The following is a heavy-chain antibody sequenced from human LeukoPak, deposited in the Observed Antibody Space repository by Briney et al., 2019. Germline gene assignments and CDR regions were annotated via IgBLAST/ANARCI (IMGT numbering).Heavy chain of an antibody. Sequence: ASVKASCKASGYTFTGYYMHWVRQAPGQGLEYMGWINPNSGGTNYAQKFQGRVTMTRDTSISTAYMELSSLRSDDTAVYYCARANPSYGQHYWGQGTLVTVSS. CDR1: GYTFTGYY. CDR2: INPNSGGT. J-gene: IGHJ4*02. D-gene: IGHD5-18*01. CDR3: ARANPSYGQHY. V-gene: IGHV1-2*02.